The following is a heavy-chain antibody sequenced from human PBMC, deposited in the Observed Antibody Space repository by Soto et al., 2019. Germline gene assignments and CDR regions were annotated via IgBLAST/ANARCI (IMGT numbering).Heavy chain of an antibody. J-gene: IGHJ6*02. CDR1: GGSISSGDYY. Sequence: SETLSLTCTVSGGSISSGDYYWSWIRQPPGKGLEWIGYIYDSGNTNYNPSLKSRVTISVDTSKNQFSLKLSSVTAADTAVYYCARGDGSGWYGGWGPFYYYYGMDVWGQGTTVTVSS. CDR2: IYDSGNT. CDR3: ARGDGSGWYGGWGPFYYYYGMDV. D-gene: IGHD6-19*01. V-gene: IGHV4-61*08.